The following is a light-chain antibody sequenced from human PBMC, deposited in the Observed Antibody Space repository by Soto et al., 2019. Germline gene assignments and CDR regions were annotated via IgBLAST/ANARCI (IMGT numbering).Light chain of an antibody. Sequence: QSAPPQPPSASGSPGQSATISCTGTRSDVGGYNYVSWYQQYPGKAPKLMIYEVSKRPSGVPDRFSGSKSGNTASLTVSGLQAEDEADYYCSSYAGSSTWVFGGGTKLTV. J-gene: IGLJ3*02. CDR1: RSDVGGYNY. CDR3: SSYAGSSTWV. V-gene: IGLV2-8*01. CDR2: EVS.